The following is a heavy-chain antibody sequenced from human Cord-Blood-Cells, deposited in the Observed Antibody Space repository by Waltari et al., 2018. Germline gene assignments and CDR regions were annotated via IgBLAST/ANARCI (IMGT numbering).Heavy chain of an antibody. CDR2: INHSGST. CDR3: ARVSSGLYYFDY. V-gene: IGHV4-34*01. CDR1: GGSFSGYY. D-gene: IGHD3-10*01. Sequence: QVQLQQWGAGLLKPSETLSLTCAVYGGSFSGYYWSVIRQPPGKGLEWIGEINHSGSTNYNPSLKSRVTISVDTSKNQFSLKLSSVTAADTAVYYCARVSSGLYYFDYWGQGTLVTVSS. J-gene: IGHJ4*02.